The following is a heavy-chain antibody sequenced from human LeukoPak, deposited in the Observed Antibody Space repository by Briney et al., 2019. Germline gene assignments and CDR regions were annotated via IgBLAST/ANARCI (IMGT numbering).Heavy chain of an antibody. D-gene: IGHD6-19*01. V-gene: IGHV3-23*01. Sequence: GESLRLSCAASGFTFSSYAMSWVRQAPGKGLEWVSAISGSGGSTYYADSVKGRFTISRDNSKNTLYLQMNSLRAEDTAVYYCAKVGFSSGWYEADYWGQGTLVTVSS. CDR2: ISGSGGST. CDR1: GFTFSSYA. J-gene: IGHJ4*02. CDR3: AKVGFSSGWYEADY.